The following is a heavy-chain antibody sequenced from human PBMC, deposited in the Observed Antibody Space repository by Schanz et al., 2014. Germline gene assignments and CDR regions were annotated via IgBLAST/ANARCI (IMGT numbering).Heavy chain of an antibody. Sequence: VQLVESGGGLVKPGESLRLSCAASGFSLSSYNMNWVRQAPGKGLEWVSSISSSSSYIYYADSVKGRFTISRDNSKNTLFLQVNSLRAEDTAVYYCAKAYSSGWYDLDYWGQGTLVTVSS. CDR3: AKAYSSGWYDLDY. J-gene: IGHJ4*02. CDR2: ISSSSSYI. V-gene: IGHV3-21*01. D-gene: IGHD6-19*01. CDR1: GFSLSSYN.